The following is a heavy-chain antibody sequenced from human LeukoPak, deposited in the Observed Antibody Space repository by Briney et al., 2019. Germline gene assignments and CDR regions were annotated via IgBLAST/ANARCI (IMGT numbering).Heavy chain of an antibody. D-gene: IGHD3-16*02. CDR3: AKDGGRVRLWVLSSPKGDFDF. Sequence: GGSLRPSCAAAGFTLSSYGMQWVRQAPGDGLGWVVVIWYDGSNKYYADSVKGQFTISRDNSKNPLYLQKNSLRAEDTAVYYCAKDGGRVRLWVLSSPKGDFDFWGQGTLVTVSS. V-gene: IGHV3-33*06. J-gene: IGHJ4*02. CDR1: GFTLSSYG. CDR2: IWYDGSNK.